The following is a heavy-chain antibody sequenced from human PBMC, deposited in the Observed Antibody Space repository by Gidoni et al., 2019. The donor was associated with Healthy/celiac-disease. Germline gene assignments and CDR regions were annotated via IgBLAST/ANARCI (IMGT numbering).Heavy chain of an antibody. CDR3: AKDGEGATGPYYYMDV. Sequence: EVQLVESGGVVVQPGGSLSLSCAASGFTFDDYTMHWVRQAPGKGLEWVSLISWDGGSTYYADSVKGRFTISRDNSKNSLYLQMNSLRTEDTALYYCAKDGEGATGPYYYMDVWGKGTTVTVSS. J-gene: IGHJ6*03. V-gene: IGHV3-43*01. D-gene: IGHD5-12*01. CDR1: GFTFDDYT. CDR2: ISWDGGST.